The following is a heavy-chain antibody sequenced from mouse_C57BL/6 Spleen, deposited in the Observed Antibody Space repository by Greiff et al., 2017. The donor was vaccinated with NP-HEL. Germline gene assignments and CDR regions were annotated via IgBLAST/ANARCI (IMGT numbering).Heavy chain of an antibody. CDR1: GFTFSSYA. Sequence: EVQLVESGGGLVKPGGSLKLSCAASGFTFSSYAMSWVRQTPEKRLEWVATISDGGSYTYYPDNVKGRFTISRDNAKNNLYLQMSHLKSEDTAMYYCAREATVVATGYFDVWGTGTTVTVSS. D-gene: IGHD1-1*01. CDR2: ISDGGSYT. J-gene: IGHJ1*03. V-gene: IGHV5-4*01. CDR3: AREATVVATGYFDV.